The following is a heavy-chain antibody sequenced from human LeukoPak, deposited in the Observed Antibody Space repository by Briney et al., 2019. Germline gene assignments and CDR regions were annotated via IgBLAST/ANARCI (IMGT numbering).Heavy chain of an antibody. CDR2: INQGGSDK. V-gene: IGHV3-7*01. CDR3: TRDRSRAEDD. D-gene: IGHD1-14*01. CDR1: GFTFSGHW. J-gene: IGHJ4*02. Sequence: GGSLRLSCAASGFTFSGHWMSWVRQAPGKGLEWVANINQGGSDKYYVDSVKGRFTISRDNANNLLYLQLNSLRGEDTAVYYCTRDRSRAEDDWGQGTLVTVSS.